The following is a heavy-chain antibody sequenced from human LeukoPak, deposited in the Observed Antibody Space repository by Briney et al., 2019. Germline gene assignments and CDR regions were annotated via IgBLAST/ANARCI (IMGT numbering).Heavy chain of an antibody. CDR2: TSSDLNVK. CDR3: AREGYYGSGSPPSLYFDY. Sequence: RGSLRLSCAASGFTFRNYVIHWVRQAPGKGLEWVAVTSSDLNVKLYADSVKGRFTISRDNSRSTLYLQMNSLRPEDTAIYYCAREGYYGSGSPPSLYFDYWGQGTLVTVSS. V-gene: IGHV3-30-3*01. D-gene: IGHD3-10*01. CDR1: GFTFRNYV. J-gene: IGHJ4*02.